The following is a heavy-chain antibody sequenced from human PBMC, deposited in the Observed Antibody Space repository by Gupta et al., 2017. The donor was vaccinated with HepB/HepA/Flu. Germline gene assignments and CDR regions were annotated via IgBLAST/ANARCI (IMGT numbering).Heavy chain of an antibody. J-gene: IGHJ6*03. CDR3: AKDLYFWSAMDV. V-gene: IGHV3-23*01. Sequence: EIQLLESGGGLVQPGGSLSISCEVSGFTFHGNAMSWVRQAPGKGLEWVSGIGTDLKTHYSESVRGRFTISRDNSKNTLYLQMNSLRAEDTAVYYCAKDLYFWSAMDVWGKGTTVTVSS. CDR1: GFTFHGNA. D-gene: IGHD3-3*01. CDR2: IGTDLKT.